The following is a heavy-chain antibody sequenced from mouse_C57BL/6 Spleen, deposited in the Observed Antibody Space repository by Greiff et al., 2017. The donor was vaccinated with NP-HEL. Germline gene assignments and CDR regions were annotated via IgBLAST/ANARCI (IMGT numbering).Heavy chain of an antibody. CDR2: IWSGGST. CDR3: AMDYYGSGDYYAMDY. Sequence: VKLMESGPGLVQPSQSLSITCTVSGFSLTSYGVHWVRQSPGKGLEWLGVIWSGGSTDYNAAFISRLSISKDNSKSQVFFKMNSLQADDTAIYYCAMDYYGSGDYYAMDYWGQGTSVTVSS. J-gene: IGHJ4*01. CDR1: GFSLTSYG. D-gene: IGHD1-1*01. V-gene: IGHV2-2*01.